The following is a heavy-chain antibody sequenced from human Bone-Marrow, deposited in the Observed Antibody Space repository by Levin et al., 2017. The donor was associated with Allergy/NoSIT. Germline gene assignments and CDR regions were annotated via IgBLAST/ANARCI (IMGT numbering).Heavy chain of an antibody. CDR3: ARARQAFTVYEPTDY. J-gene: IGHJ4*02. Sequence: PGESLKISCAASGFSFSTFGMHWVRQAPGKGLEWVAFIWFDGSNEYYADSVRGRFAISRDNSKKTLHLHMNSLRAEDTAFYYCARARQAFTVYEPTDYWGQGTLVTVSS. CDR1: GFSFSTFG. V-gene: IGHV3-33*01. D-gene: IGHD5/OR15-5a*01. CDR2: IWFDGSNE.